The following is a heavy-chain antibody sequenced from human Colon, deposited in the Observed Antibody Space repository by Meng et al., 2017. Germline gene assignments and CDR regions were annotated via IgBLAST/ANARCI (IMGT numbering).Heavy chain of an antibody. CDR1: GVSISTTNW. D-gene: IGHD1/OR15-1a*01. J-gene: IGHJ4*02. V-gene: IGHV4-4*02. Sequence: QMLLRESGPGLVKPSGTLSLTCAVSGVSISTTNWWTWFRQSPGKGLEWIGEIAHTGRTNYNRSLKSRVTVSMDKSKNHFSPNVTSVTAADTAVYYCGTTDINYCPIHYWGQGTLVTVSS. CDR2: IAHTGRT. CDR3: GTTDINYCPIHY.